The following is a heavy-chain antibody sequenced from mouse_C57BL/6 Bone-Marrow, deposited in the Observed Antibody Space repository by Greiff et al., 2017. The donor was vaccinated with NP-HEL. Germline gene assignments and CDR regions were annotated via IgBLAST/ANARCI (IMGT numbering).Heavy chain of an antibody. D-gene: IGHD2-10*02. Sequence: QVQLQQPGAELVKPGASVKMSCKASGYTFTSYWITWVKQRPGQGLEWIGDIYPGSGSTNYNEKFKSKATLTVDTSSSTAYMQLSSRTSEDSAVYDCARGGYGNSGNYWGQGTSVTVSS. CDR1: GYTFTSYW. CDR3: ARGGYGNSGNY. V-gene: IGHV1-55*01. J-gene: IGHJ4*01. CDR2: IYPGSGST.